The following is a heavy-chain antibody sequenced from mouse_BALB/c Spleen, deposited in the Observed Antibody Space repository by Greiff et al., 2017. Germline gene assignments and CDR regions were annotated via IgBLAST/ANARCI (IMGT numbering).Heavy chain of an antibody. Sequence: VQLQQTGPELVKPGASVKISCKASGYSFTDYIMLWVKQSHGKSLEWIGNINPYYGSTSYNLKFKGKATLTVDKSSSTAYMQLNSLTSEDSAVYYCARRDRYDWAMDYWGQGTSVTVSS. CDR3: ARRDRYDWAMDY. CDR2: INPYYGST. V-gene: IGHV1-39*01. D-gene: IGHD2-14*01. J-gene: IGHJ4*01. CDR1: GYSFTDYI.